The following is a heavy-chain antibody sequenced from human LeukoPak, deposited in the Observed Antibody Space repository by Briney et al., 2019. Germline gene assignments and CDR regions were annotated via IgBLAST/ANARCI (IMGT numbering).Heavy chain of an antibody. CDR1: GYTFTGYY. J-gene: IGHJ4*02. D-gene: IGHD6-6*01. V-gene: IGHV1-2*02. CDR2: INPNSGGT. Sequence: ASVKVSCKASGYTFTGYYMHWVRQAPGQGLEWMGWINPNSGGTNYAQKFQGRVTMTRDTSISTAYMELSSLRSEDTAVYYCASGKEKIVYSSSAFDYWGQGTLVTVSS. CDR3: ASGKEKIVYSSSAFDY.